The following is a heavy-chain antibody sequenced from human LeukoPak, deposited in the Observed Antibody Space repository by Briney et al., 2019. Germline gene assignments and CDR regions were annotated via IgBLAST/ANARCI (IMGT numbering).Heavy chain of an antibody. CDR2: IYYSGST. V-gene: IGHV4-59*08. CDR1: GGSISSYY. Sequence: SETLSLTCTVSGGSISSYYWSWIRQPPGKGLEWIGYIYYSGSTNYNPSLKSRVTLSVDTSKNQFSLKLSSVTAADTAVYYCARHLRRYYVPPADAFDIWGQGTMVTVSS. CDR3: ARHLRRYYVPPADAFDI. J-gene: IGHJ3*02. D-gene: IGHD3-10*02.